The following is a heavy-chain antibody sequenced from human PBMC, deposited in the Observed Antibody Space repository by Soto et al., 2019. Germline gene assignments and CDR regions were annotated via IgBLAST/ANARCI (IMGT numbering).Heavy chain of an antibody. CDR3: ARQHTWNYVRWFDP. D-gene: IGHD1-7*01. CDR2: IYYSGST. Sequence: SETLSLTCTFSGGSLRSTGYYGGLLRQPPGKGLEWIGSIYYSGSTYYNPSLKSRVSMSVDSSKNQFSLRLSSVTAADTAIYYCARQHTWNYVRWFDPWGQGILVTVSS. V-gene: IGHV4-39*01. J-gene: IGHJ5*02. CDR1: GGSLRSTGYY.